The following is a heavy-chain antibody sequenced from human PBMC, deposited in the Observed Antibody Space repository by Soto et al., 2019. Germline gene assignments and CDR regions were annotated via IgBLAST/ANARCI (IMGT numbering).Heavy chain of an antibody. V-gene: IGHV1-18*01. CDR1: GYTFTSYG. Sequence: QVQLVQSGAEVKKPGASVKVSCKASGYTFTSYGISWVRQAPGQGLEWMGWISAYNGNTNYAQKLQGRVTMTTDTSTSTAYMELRSLRSDDTAVYYCARVLFDRYFDWLLSGWFDPWGQGTLVTVSS. D-gene: IGHD3-9*01. CDR2: ISAYNGNT. J-gene: IGHJ5*02. CDR3: ARVLFDRYFDWLLSGWFDP.